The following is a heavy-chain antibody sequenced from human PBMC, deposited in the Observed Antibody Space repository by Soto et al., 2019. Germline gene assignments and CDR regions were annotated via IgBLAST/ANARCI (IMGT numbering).Heavy chain of an antibody. D-gene: IGHD3-22*01. CDR1: GGSISSSSYY. CDR2: IYYSGST. Sequence: SETLSLTCTVSGGSISSSSYYWGWIRQSPGKGLEWIGNIYYSGSTYYNPSLKSRVTMSADTSKNQFSLKLNSVTAADTAVYYCEKINYYDPSVYPLDNGGQEMLVTVPS. V-gene: IGHV4-39*07. J-gene: IGHJ4*02. CDR3: EKINYYDPSVYPLDN.